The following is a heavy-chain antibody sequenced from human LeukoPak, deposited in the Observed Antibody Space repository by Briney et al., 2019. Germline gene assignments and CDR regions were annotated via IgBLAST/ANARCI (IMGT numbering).Heavy chain of an antibody. J-gene: IGHJ4*02. V-gene: IGHV4-59*08. Sequence: SETLSLTCTVSGGSISPYYWSWIRQSPGKGLEWIGCIHYSGSTVYNPSLKSRVSISVDTSKNQFSLKLSSATAADTAVYYCAGPTSSGWHGDFDYWGQGTLVTVSS. CDR3: AGPTSSGWHGDFDY. CDR2: IHYSGST. D-gene: IGHD6-19*01. CDR1: GGSISPYY.